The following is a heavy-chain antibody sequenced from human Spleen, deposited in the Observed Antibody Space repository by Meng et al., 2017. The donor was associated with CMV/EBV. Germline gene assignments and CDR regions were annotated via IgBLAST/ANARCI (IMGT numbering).Heavy chain of an antibody. D-gene: IGHD6-13*01. CDR3: ARGQRKQQLVKASNWFDP. CDR2: MNPNSGNT. CDR1: YTFISYH. V-gene: IGHV1-8*03. J-gene: IGHJ5*02. Sequence: YTFISYHINWVRQATGQGLEWMGWMNPNSGNTGYAQKFQGRVTITRNTSISTAYMELSSLRSEDTAVYYCARGQRKQQLVKASNWFDPWGQGTLVTVSS.